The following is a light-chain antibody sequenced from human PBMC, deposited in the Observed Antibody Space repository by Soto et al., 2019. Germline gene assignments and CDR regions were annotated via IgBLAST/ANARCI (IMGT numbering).Light chain of an antibody. J-gene: IGLJ1*01. V-gene: IGLV2-14*01. CDR3: SSYTSDSSYV. CDR2: AVS. CDR1: SSDVGLYDY. Sequence: QSVLAQPASVSGSPGQSITISCTGTSSDVGLYDYDSWYQQHPGKAPQLMIYAVSNRPSGVSNRFSASKSGNTASLFISGLQAEDEADYYCSSYTSDSSYVFGSGTKVTVL.